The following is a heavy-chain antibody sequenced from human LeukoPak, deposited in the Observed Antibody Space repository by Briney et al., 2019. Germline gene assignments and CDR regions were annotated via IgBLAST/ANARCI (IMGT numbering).Heavy chain of an antibody. V-gene: IGHV3-30*02. Sequence: GGSLRLSCTGSGFPFSSYGMHWVRQTPGRGLEWVAFIRYDGKTEYYADSVKGRFTISRDNSKNTLYLQMNSLTADDTAVYYCGREVATTYWGQGTLVTVSS. CDR1: GFPFSSYG. CDR3: GREVATTY. D-gene: IGHD5-24*01. CDR2: IRYDGKTE. J-gene: IGHJ4*02.